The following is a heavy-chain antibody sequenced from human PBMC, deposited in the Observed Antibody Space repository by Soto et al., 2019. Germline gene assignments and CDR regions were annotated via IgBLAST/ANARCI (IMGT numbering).Heavy chain of an antibody. Sequence: SETLSLTCTVSGGSISSYYWSWIRQPPGKGLEWIGYIYYSGSTNYNPSLKSRVTISVDTSKNQFSLKLSSVTAADTAVYYCARERRYYYGSGGPGGFDYWGQGTLVTVSS. CDR1: GGSISSYY. J-gene: IGHJ4*02. CDR2: IYYSGST. D-gene: IGHD3-10*01. CDR3: ARERRYYYGSGGPGGFDY. V-gene: IGHV4-59*01.